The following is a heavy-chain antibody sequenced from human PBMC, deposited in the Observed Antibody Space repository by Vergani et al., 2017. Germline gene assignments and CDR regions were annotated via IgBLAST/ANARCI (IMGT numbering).Heavy chain of an antibody. J-gene: IGHJ4*02. D-gene: IGHD1-1*01. CDR2: IYHSGST. V-gene: IGHV4-30-2*01. CDR3: ARKNYNWNVHDY. CDR1: GGSISSGGYS. Sequence: QLQLQESGSGLVKPSQTLSLTCAISGGSISSGGYSWSWIRQPPGKGLEWIGYIYHSGSTYYNPALKSRVTISVDRSKNQFSLKLSSVTAADTAVYYCARKNYNWNVHDYWGQGTLVTVSS.